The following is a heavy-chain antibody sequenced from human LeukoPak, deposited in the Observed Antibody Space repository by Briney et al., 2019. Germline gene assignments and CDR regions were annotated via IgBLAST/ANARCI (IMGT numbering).Heavy chain of an antibody. CDR3: ARVATIFGVGLSSWYFDL. J-gene: IGHJ2*01. CDR1: GGTFSSYA. Sequence: SVRVSCKASGGTFSSYAISWVRQAPGQGLEWMGGIIPIFGTANYAQKFQGRVTITTDESTSTAYMELSSLRSEDTAVYYCARVATIFGVGLSSWYFDLWGRGTLVTVSS. D-gene: IGHD3-3*01. CDR2: IIPIFGTA. V-gene: IGHV1-69*05.